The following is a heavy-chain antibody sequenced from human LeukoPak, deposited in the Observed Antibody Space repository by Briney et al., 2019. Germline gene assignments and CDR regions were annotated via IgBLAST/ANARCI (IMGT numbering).Heavy chain of an antibody. D-gene: IGHD2-2*02. V-gene: IGHV3-48*01. CDR1: GFTFSVYG. CDR3: ARVVVPAAIYRGYFDY. CDR2: ISSSSSTI. J-gene: IGHJ4*02. Sequence: PGGSLRLSCAASGFTFSVYGMTWVRQAPGKGLEWVSSISSSSSTIYYADSVKGRFTISRDNAKNSLYLQMNSLRAEDTAVYYCARVVVPAAIYRGYFDYWGQGTLVTVSS.